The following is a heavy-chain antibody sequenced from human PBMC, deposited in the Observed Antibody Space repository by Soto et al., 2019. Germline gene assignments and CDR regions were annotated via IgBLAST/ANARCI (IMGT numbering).Heavy chain of an antibody. J-gene: IGHJ4*02. CDR2: ISSDGYTK. V-gene: IGHV3-30-3*01. Sequence: QVELVESGVSVVQPGRSLRLSCSASGFTFSTFAVHWVRQAPGKGLEWVAVISSDGYTKYYTDSVKGRFTISRDNSKNTLFLQMNGLRTEDTAMYYCARAPTSRLDYWGQGTLVTVSS. CDR3: ARAPTSRLDY. CDR1: GFTFSTFA.